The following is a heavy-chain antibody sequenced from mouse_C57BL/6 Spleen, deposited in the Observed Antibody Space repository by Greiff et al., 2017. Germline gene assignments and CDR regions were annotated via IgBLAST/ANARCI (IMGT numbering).Heavy chain of an antibody. CDR3: AKNYYGSSRGYFDY. V-gene: IGHV1-64*01. CDR1: GYTFTSYW. Sequence: QVQLQQPGAELVKPGASVKLSCKASGYTFTSYWMHWVKQRPGQGLEWIGMIHPNSGSTNYNEKFKSKATLTVDKSYSTAYMQLSSLTSEDSAVYYCAKNYYGSSRGYFDYWGQGTTLTVSS. D-gene: IGHD1-1*01. J-gene: IGHJ2*01. CDR2: IHPNSGST.